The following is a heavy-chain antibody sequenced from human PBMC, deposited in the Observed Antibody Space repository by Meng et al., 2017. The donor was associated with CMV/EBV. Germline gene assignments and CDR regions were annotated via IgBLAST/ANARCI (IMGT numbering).Heavy chain of an antibody. Sequence: GSLRLSCTVSGGSVSSGSYYWSWIRQPPEKGLEWIGYIYYSGSTNYNPSLKSRVTISVDTSKNQFSLKLSSVTAADTAVYYCARSYYYYYGMDVWGQGTTVTVSS. CDR2: IYYSGST. CDR1: GGSVSSGSYY. J-gene: IGHJ6*02. CDR3: ARSYYYYYGMDV. V-gene: IGHV4-61*01.